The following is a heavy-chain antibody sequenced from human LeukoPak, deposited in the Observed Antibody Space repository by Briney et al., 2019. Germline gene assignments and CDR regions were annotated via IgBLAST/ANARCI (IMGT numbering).Heavy chain of an antibody. J-gene: IGHJ4*02. CDR3: ARESLDSKRTGFDY. V-gene: IGHV1-2*06. CDR2: INPNSGGT. CDR1: GYTFTGYY. D-gene: IGHD3-22*01. Sequence: ASVKVSCKASGYTFTGYYMHWVRQAPGQGLEWMGRINPNSGGTNYAQKFQGRVTMTRDTSTSTVYMELSSLRSEDTAVYYCARESLDSKRTGFDYWGQGTLVTVSS.